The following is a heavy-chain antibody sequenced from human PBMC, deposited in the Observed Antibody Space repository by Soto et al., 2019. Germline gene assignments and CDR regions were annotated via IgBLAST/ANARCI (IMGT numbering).Heavy chain of an antibody. CDR2: INHSGST. V-gene: IGHV4-34*01. D-gene: IGHD2-2*01. Sequence: PSETLSLTCAVYGGSFSGYYWSWIRQPPGKGLEWIEEINHSGSTNYNPSLKSGVTISVDTSKNQFSLKLSSVTAADTAVYYCARGRIVVVPAATAHPNWFDPWGQGTLVTVSS. CDR3: ARGRIVVVPAATAHPNWFDP. J-gene: IGHJ5*02. CDR1: GGSFSGYY.